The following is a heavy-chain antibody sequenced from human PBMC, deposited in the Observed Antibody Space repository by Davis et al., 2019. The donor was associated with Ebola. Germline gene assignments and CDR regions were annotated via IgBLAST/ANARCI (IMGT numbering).Heavy chain of an antibody. D-gene: IGHD2-2*02. J-gene: IGHJ6*02. CDR3: ASEYQLLYPTTVYYGMDV. Sequence: AASVKVSCKVSGYTFTSYAMHWVRQAPGQRLEWMGWINAGNGNTKYSQKFQGRVTITRDTSASTAYMELSSLRSEDTAVYYCASEYQLLYPTTVYYGMDVWGQGTTVTVSS. CDR1: GYTFTSYA. V-gene: IGHV1-3*01. CDR2: INAGNGNT.